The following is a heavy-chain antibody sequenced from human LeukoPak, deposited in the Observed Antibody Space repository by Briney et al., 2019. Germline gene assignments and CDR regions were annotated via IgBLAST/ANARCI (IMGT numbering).Heavy chain of an antibody. CDR3: ARVGSGSYYGYYYYYMDV. CDR1: GGSISSYY. CDR2: IYYSGST. D-gene: IGHD1-26*01. J-gene: IGHJ6*03. V-gene: IGHV4-59*01. Sequence: SETLSLTCTVSGGSISSYYWSWIRQPPGKGLEWIGYIYYSGSTNYNPSLKSRVTISVDTSKNQFSLKLSSVTAADTAVYYCARVGSGSYYGYYYYYMDVWGKGTTDTVSS.